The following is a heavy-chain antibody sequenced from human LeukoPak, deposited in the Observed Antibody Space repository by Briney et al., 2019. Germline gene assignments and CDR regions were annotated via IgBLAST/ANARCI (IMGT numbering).Heavy chain of an antibody. D-gene: IGHD3-22*01. Sequence: ASVKVSCKASGYTFTSYGISWVRRAPGQGLEWMGWISAYNGNTNYAQKLQGRVTMTTDTSTSTDYMELRSLRSDDTAVYYCARDLWDYDSSGLGGWFDPWGQGTLVTVSS. CDR1: GYTFTSYG. CDR3: ARDLWDYDSSGLGGWFDP. CDR2: ISAYNGNT. V-gene: IGHV1-18*01. J-gene: IGHJ5*02.